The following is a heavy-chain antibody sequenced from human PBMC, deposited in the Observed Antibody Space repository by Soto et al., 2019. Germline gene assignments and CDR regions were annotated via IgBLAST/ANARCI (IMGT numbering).Heavy chain of an antibody. CDR2: GGSGGSR. Sequence: DVQLLESGGGLVQWGGSLRLSCVTSGFTFSTYGMTWVRQAPGKGLEWVSYGGSGGSRYYAESVKGRFTISRDNSKNTLSLEMNSLRAEATATYYCVKFRGRAYPYYYMDVWGKGTTVTVSS. CDR1: GFTFSTYG. V-gene: IGHV3-23*01. D-gene: IGHD3-10*01. J-gene: IGHJ6*03. CDR3: VKFRGRAYPYYYMDV.